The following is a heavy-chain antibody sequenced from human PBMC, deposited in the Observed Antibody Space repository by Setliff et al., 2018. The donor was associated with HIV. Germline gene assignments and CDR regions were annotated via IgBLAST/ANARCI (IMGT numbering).Heavy chain of an antibody. J-gene: IGHJ6*02. D-gene: IGHD7-27*01. CDR3: VRDLPSFSNWGFSPFTLDVWGHV. V-gene: IGHV1-69*04. CDR1: RSTFNSHT. CDR2: IIPILGVA. Sequence: GASVKVSCKASRSTFNSHTINWVRQAPGQGLDWMGRIIPILGVANYAQRFQGKVTITADKSTSTAYMELTSLRFDDTAMYYCVRDLPSFSNWGFSPFTLDVWGHVWGQGTAVTVSS.